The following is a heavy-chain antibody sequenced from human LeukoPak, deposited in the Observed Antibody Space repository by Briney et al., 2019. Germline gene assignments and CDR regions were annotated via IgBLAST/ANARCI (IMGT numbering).Heavy chain of an antibody. CDR3: DYVGGTYRLAPHNWFDP. V-gene: IGHV1-8*03. Sequence: ASVRVSCKASGYTFTNYDINWVRQATGQGLEWMGWMNPNSGNTGYAQRFQGRVTITRNIFISTAYMELSSLRSDDTAVSRGDYVGGTYRLAPHNWFDPWGQGTLVTVSS. CDR1: GYTFTNYD. J-gene: IGHJ5*02. D-gene: IGHD3-16*02. CDR2: MNPNSGNT.